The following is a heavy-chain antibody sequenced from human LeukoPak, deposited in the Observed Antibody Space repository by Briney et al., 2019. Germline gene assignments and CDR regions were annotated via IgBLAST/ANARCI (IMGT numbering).Heavy chain of an antibody. J-gene: IGHJ4*02. CDR2: INPNSGDT. V-gene: IGHV1-2*02. CDR3: ARGGALTGGTWYFDY. D-gene: IGHD2-8*02. CDR1: GYTFIDYY. Sequence: ASVKVSCKASGYTFIDYYIHWLRQALGQGLEWMGWINPNSGDTHSPQKFQGRVTMTRDTSISTAEMELSRLISDDTAVYYCARGGALTGGTWYFDYWGQGTLVTVS.